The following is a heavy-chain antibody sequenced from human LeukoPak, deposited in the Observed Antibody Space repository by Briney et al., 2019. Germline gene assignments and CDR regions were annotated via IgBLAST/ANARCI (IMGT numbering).Heavy chain of an antibody. CDR2: IGSSSSTI. CDR3: ARERDNYYDSSGAGFDP. Sequence: GGSLRLSCAASGFTFSSYSMNWVRQAPGKGLEWVSYIGSSSSTIYYADSVKGRFTISRDNAKNSLYLQMNSLRAEDTAVYYCARERDNYYDSSGAGFDPWGQGTLVTVSS. V-gene: IGHV3-48*01. D-gene: IGHD3-22*01. J-gene: IGHJ5*02. CDR1: GFTFSSYS.